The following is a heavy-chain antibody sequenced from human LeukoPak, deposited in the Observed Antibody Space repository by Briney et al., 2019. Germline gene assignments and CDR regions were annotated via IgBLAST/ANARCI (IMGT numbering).Heavy chain of an antibody. CDR3: ATDKLRYFDWLPDY. CDR2: FDPEDGET. CDR1: GYTLTELS. V-gene: IGHV1-24*01. J-gene: IGHJ4*02. D-gene: IGHD3-9*01. Sequence: GASVKVSCKVSGYTLTELSMHWVRQAPGKGLEWMGGFDPEDGETIYAQKFQGRVTMTEDTSTDIAYMELSSLRSEDTAVYYCATDKLRYFDWLPDYWGQGTLVTVSS.